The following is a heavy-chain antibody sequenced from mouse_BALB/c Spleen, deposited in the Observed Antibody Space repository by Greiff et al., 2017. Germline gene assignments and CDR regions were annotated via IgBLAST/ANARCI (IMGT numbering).Heavy chain of an antibody. CDR1: GYTFTDYA. CDR2: ISTYYGAA. J-gene: IGHJ4*01. CDR3: ARGGGNYYAMDY. V-gene: IGHV1S137*01. Sequence: QVQLLQSGAELVRPGVSVKISCKGSGYTFTDYAMHWVKQSHAKSLEWIGVISTYYGAASYNQKFKGKATMTVDKSSSTAYMELARLTSEDSAIYYCARGGGNYYAMDYWGQGTSVTVSS. D-gene: IGHD2-1*01.